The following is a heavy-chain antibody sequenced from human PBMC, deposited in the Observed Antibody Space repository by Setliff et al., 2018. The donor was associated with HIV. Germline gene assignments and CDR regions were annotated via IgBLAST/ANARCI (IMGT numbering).Heavy chain of an antibody. J-gene: IGHJ6*03. V-gene: IGHV1-8*02. D-gene: IGHD3-3*01. Sequence: ASVKVPCKASGYFFTTHNINWVRQATGQGLEWMGWMNPVRGATGIAQRFQGRVTMTRDNSISTAYMQLSGLTSEDTAVYYCARAPGYYDSWSGFRNYYMDVWGQGTGVTVSS. CDR2: MNPVRGAT. CDR1: GYFFTTHN. CDR3: ARAPGYYDSWSGFRNYYMDV.